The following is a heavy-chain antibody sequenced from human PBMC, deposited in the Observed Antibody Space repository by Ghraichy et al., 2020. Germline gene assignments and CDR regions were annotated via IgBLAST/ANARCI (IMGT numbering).Heavy chain of an antibody. Sequence: SQTLSLTCTVSGGSISSYYWSWIRQPPGKGLEWIGYIYYSGSTNYNPSLKSRVTISVDTSKNQFSLKLSSVTAADTAVYYCARSVRGYSYGGWGQGTLVTVSS. J-gene: IGHJ4*02. CDR2: IYYSGST. V-gene: IGHV4-59*01. CDR3: ARSVRGYSYGG. CDR1: GGSISSYY. D-gene: IGHD5-18*01.